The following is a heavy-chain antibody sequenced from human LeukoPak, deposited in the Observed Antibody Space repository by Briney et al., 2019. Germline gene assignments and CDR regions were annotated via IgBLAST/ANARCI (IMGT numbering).Heavy chain of an antibody. D-gene: IGHD7-27*01. CDR1: GYTFIDYY. Sequence: ASVTVSCKASGYTFIDYYIHWVRQAPGQGLEWMGRIHPNSAATEYAENFQGRVTMTRDTSISTAYMELSRVTSDDTAVYYCARDLPSTSNWELDYWGQGTLVTVSS. V-gene: IGHV1-2*06. CDR3: ARDLPSTSNWELDY. J-gene: IGHJ4*02. CDR2: IHPNSAAT.